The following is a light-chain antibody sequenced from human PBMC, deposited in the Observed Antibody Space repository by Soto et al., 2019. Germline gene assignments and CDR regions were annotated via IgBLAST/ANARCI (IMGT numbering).Light chain of an antibody. Sequence: QSVLTQPPSVSGAPGQRVTISCTGSSSNIGAGYDVHWYQQLPGTAPKLLIYANINRPSGVPDRFSGSKSGTSASLAITALQAEDEADYYCQSYDSSLSALFGTGTKLTVL. V-gene: IGLV1-40*01. J-gene: IGLJ1*01. CDR2: ANI. CDR1: SSNIGAGYD. CDR3: QSYDSSLSAL.